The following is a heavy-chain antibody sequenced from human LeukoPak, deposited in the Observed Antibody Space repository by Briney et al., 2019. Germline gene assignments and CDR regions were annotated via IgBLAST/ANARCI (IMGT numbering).Heavy chain of an antibody. V-gene: IGHV4-30-4*01. Sequence: PSQTLSLTCTVSGGSISGGDYYWSWIRQPPGKGLEWIGYIYYSGSTYYNPSLKSRVTISVDTSKNQFSLKLSSVTAADTAVYYCARGSYDFWSGYYYYYGMDVWGQGTTVTVSS. CDR3: ARGSYDFWSGYYYYYGMDV. CDR1: GGSISGGDYY. CDR2: IYYSGST. J-gene: IGHJ6*02. D-gene: IGHD3-3*01.